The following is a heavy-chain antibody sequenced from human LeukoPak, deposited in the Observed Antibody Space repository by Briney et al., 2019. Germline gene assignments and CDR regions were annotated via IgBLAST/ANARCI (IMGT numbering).Heavy chain of an antibody. Sequence: SETLSLTCTVSGGSISSGDYYWSWIRQPPGKGQEWIGYIYYSGSTYYNPSLKSRVTISVDTSKNQFSLKLSSVTAADTAVYYCARVRYCSSTSCHTYYYMDVWGKGTTVAVSS. V-gene: IGHV4-30-4*08. J-gene: IGHJ6*03. D-gene: IGHD2-2*02. CDR3: ARVRYCSSTSCHTYYYMDV. CDR1: GGSISSGDYY. CDR2: IYYSGST.